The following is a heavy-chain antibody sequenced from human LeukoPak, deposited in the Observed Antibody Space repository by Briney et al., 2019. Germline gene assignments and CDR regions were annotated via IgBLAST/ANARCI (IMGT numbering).Heavy chain of an antibody. CDR1: GYTFTGYY. CDR3: ASARGYYDSSGYSDYGY. V-gene: IGHV1-2*02. CDR2: INPNSGGT. D-gene: IGHD3-22*01. Sequence: ASVKVSYKASGYTFTGYYMHWVRQAPGQGLEWMGWINPNSGGTNYAQKFQGRVTMTRDTSISTAYMELSRLRSDDTAVYYCASARGYYDSSGYSDYGYWGQGTLVTVSS. J-gene: IGHJ4*02.